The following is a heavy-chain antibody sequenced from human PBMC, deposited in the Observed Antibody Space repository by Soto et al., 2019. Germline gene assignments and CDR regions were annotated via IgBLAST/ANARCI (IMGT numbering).Heavy chain of an antibody. CDR2: INPSGGST. Sequence: ASVKVSCKASGYTFTSYYMHWVRHAPGQGLEWMGIINPSGGSTSYAQKFQGRVTMTRDTSTSTVYMELSSLRSEDKAVYYCARLATYYYDSSGYCYDYWGQGTLVTVSS. J-gene: IGHJ4*02. CDR3: ARLATYYYDSSGYCYDY. CDR1: GYTFTSYY. D-gene: IGHD3-22*01. V-gene: IGHV1-46*01.